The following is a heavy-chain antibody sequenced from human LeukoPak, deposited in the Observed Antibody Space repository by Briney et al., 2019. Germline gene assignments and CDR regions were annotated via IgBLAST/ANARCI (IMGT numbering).Heavy chain of an antibody. D-gene: IGHD3-10*01. Sequence: ASVKVSCKTSGYSFTYFPMHWVRQAPGQRLEWMGWINAGSGATSFSQKFQGRVTITRDTSASTAYMELGSLRAEDTAVYYCASGDYYASGIIKGAFDYGGQGTLFTFSP. CDR2: INAGSGAT. CDR1: GYSFTYFP. CDR3: ASGDYYASGIIKGAFDY. J-gene: IGHJ4*02. V-gene: IGHV1-3*01.